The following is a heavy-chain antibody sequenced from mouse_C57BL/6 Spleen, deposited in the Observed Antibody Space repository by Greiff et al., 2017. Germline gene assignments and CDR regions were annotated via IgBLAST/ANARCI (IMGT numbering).Heavy chain of an antibody. J-gene: IGHJ2*01. V-gene: IGHV1-61*01. CDR2: IYPSDSET. CDR3: ARSEGYYYGSSSFFDY. D-gene: IGHD1-1*01. CDR1: GYTFTSYW. Sequence: VQLQQPGAELVRPGSSVKLSCKASGYTFTSYWMDWVKQRPGQGLEWIGNIYPSDSETHYNQKFKDKATLTVDKSSSTAYMKLSSLTSEDSAVYYCARSEGYYYGSSSFFDYWGQGTTLTVSS.